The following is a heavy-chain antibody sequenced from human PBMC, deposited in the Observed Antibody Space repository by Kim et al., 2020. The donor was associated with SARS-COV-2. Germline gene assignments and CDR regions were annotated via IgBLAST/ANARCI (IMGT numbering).Heavy chain of an antibody. CDR3: ARDRFGLTVSGDPFYYGMDV. V-gene: IGHV4-61*08. D-gene: IGHD6-19*01. CDR2: ISHSGST. CDR1: GGSVSSGGYY. J-gene: IGHJ6*02. Sequence: SETLSLTCAVSGGSVSSGGYYWSWIRQPPGKGLEWIGYISHSGSTNSNPSLKSRVTISVDTSKRQFSLKLSPVTAADTAVYYCARDRFGLTVSGDPFYYGMDVWGQGTTVTVSS.